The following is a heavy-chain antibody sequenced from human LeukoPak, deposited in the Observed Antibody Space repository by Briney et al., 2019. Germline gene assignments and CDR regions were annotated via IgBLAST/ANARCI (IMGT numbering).Heavy chain of an antibody. J-gene: IGHJ4*02. Sequence: SETLSLTCAVYGGSFSGYYWSWIRQPPGKGLEWIGYIYYSGSTNYNPSLKSRVTISVDTSKNQFSLKLSSVTAADTAVYYCARGGVVVPAALTYWGQGTLVTVSS. CDR3: ARGGVVVPAALTY. CDR2: IYYSGST. CDR1: GGSFSGYY. D-gene: IGHD2-2*01. V-gene: IGHV4-59*01.